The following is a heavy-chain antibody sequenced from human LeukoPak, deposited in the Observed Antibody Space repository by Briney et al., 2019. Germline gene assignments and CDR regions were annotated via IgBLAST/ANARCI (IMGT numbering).Heavy chain of an antibody. V-gene: IGHV3-30*02. CDR2: IQSDGSNK. D-gene: IGHD3-10*01. CDR1: GFTFSSYG. J-gene: IGHJ4*02. CDR3: AKDGSGTYYNPPFDY. Sequence: GGSLRLSCAASGFTFSSYGMHWVRQAPGKGLEWVAFIQSDGSNKYFADSVKGRFTISRDLSKNTLFLQMNSLRAEDTAVYYCAKDGSGTYYNPPFDYWGQGTLVTVSS.